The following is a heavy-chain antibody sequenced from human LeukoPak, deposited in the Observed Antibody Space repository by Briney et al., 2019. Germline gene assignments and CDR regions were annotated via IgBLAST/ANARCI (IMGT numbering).Heavy chain of an antibody. J-gene: IGHJ6*02. Sequence: LPGGSLRPSCAASGFLLSNHWMTWVRQAPGEGPEWVANINKDESEKYYVDSVKGRFTISRDTAKNSLYLQMNHLRVEDTALYYCARNNDMDVWGQGTTVIVSS. D-gene: IGHD1/OR15-1a*01. V-gene: IGHV3-7*03. CDR2: INKDESEK. CDR3: ARNNDMDV. CDR1: GFLLSNHW.